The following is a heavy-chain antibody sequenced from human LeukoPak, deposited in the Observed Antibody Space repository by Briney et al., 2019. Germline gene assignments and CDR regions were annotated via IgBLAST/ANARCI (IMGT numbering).Heavy chain of an antibody. Sequence: SETLSLTCAVYGGSFSGYYWSWIRQPPGKGLEWIGEINHSGSTNYNPSLKSRVTISVDTSKNQFSLKLSSVTAEDTAVYYCSRGYSGSYFPFGYWGQGTLVTVSS. J-gene: IGHJ4*02. V-gene: IGHV4-34*01. CDR1: GGSFSGYY. D-gene: IGHD1-26*01. CDR3: SRGYSGSYFPFGY. CDR2: INHSGST.